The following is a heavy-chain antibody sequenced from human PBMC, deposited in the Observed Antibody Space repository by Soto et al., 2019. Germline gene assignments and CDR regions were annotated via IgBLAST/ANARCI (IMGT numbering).Heavy chain of an antibody. V-gene: IGHV1-18*01. Sequence: QVQLVQSGVEVKKPGASVKVSCKASGYTFTNYGISWVRQAPGQGLEWMGWISAHSGNTNYAQKFQGRVTMTTDTSTSTAYMELRSLRSDDTAVYYCATGYRYGDLYFDYWVQGTMVTVSS. CDR1: GYTFTNYG. J-gene: IGHJ4*01. CDR3: ATGYRYGDLYFDY. D-gene: IGHD5-18*01. CDR2: ISAHSGNT.